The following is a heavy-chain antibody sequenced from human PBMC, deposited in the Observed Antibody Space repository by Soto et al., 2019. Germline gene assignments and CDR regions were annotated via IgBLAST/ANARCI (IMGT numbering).Heavy chain of an antibody. CDR3: AHTGVYSSSWLFDY. Sequence: SGPTRVNPTQTLTLTCTFSGFSLSTSGVGVGWIRQPPGKALEWLALIYWDDDKRDSPSLKSRLTITKDTSKNQVVLTMTNMDPVDTATYYCAHTGVYSSSWLFDYWGQGTLVTVSS. CDR2: IYWDDDK. CDR1: GFSLSTSGVG. J-gene: IGHJ4*02. V-gene: IGHV2-5*02. D-gene: IGHD6-13*01.